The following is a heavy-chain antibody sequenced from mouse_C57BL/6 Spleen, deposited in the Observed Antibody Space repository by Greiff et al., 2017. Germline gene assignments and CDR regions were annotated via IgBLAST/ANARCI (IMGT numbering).Heavy chain of an antibody. D-gene: IGHD2-4*01. CDR1: GYTFTGYW. J-gene: IGHJ1*03. Sequence: QVQLQQSGAELMKPGASVKLSCKATGYTFTGYWIEWVKQRPGHGLEWIGEILPGSGSTNYNEKFKGKATFTADTSSNTAYMQLSSLTTEDSAIYYCARGESTMITSNWYFDVWGTGTTVTVSS. CDR3: ARGESTMITSNWYFDV. CDR2: ILPGSGST. V-gene: IGHV1-9*01.